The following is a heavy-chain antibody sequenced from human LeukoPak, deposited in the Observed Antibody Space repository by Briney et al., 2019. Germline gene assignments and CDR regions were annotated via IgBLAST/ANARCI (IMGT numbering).Heavy chain of an antibody. CDR2: ISWNSGNI. CDR1: GFTFNDYA. Sequence: GGSLRLSCAGPGFTFNDYAMHWVRQTQGKGLEWVSGISWNSGNIAYADFVGGRFTISRDNAKNSLSLQMNSLSDEDTAVYYCAKDAYGGATFFYYMDVWGKGTTVTVSS. J-gene: IGHJ6*03. CDR3: AKDAYGGATFFYYMDV. V-gene: IGHV3-9*01. D-gene: IGHD2/OR15-2a*01.